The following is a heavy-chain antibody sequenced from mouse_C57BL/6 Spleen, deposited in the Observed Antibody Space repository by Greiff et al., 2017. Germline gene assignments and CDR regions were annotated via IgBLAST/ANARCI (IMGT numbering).Heavy chain of an antibody. V-gene: IGHV14-1*01. CDR2: IDPEDGDT. Sequence: EVQLQQSGAELVRPGASVKLSCTASGFNIKDYYMHWVKQRPEQGLEWIGRIDPEDGDTEYAPKLQGKATMTADTSSSTAYMQLSSLTSEDSAVYFCARGLLFFDYWGQGTTLTVSS. J-gene: IGHJ2*01. D-gene: IGHD6-1*01. CDR3: ARGLLFFDY. CDR1: GFNIKDYY.